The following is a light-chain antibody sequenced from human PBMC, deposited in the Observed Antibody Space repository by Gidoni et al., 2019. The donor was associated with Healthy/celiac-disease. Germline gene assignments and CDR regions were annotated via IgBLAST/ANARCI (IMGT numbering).Light chain of an antibody. J-gene: IGKJ4*01. CDR1: QSVSSY. V-gene: IGKV3-11*01. CDR3: QQRSNWPTT. Sequence: ERVLTQSPATLSLSPGERATLSCRASQSVSSYLAWYQQKPGQAPRLLIYDASNRATGIPARFSGSGSGTDFTLTISSLEPEDFAVYYCQQRSNWPTTFGGGTKVEIK. CDR2: DAS.